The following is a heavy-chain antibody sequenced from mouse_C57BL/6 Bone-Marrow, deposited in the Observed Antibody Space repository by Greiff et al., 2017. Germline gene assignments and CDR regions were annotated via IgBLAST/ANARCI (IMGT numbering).Heavy chain of an antibody. V-gene: IGHV14-4*01. CDR1: GFNIKDDY. Sequence: VQLQQSGAELVRPGASVKLSRTASGFNIKDDYMHWVKQRPEQGLEWIGWIDPENGDTEYASKFQGKATITADTSSNTAYLQLSSLTSEDTAVYYCTKGYDDYWGQGTTLTVSS. CDR2: IDPENGDT. J-gene: IGHJ2*01. CDR3: TKGYDDY. D-gene: IGHD2-2*01.